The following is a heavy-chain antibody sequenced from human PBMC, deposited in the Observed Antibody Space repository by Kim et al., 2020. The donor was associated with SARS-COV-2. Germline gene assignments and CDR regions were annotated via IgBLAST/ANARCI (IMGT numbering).Heavy chain of an antibody. J-gene: IGHJ6*02. D-gene: IGHD2-2*01. CDR2: ISGSGGST. V-gene: IGHV3-23*01. CDR1: GFTFSSYA. Sequence: GGSLRLSCAASGFTFSSYAMSWVRQAPGKGLEWVSAISGSGGSTYYADSVKGRFTISGDNSKNTLYLQMNSLRAEDTAVYYCAKGGYCSSTSCYPYYGMDVWGQGTTVTVSS. CDR3: AKGGYCSSTSCYPYYGMDV.